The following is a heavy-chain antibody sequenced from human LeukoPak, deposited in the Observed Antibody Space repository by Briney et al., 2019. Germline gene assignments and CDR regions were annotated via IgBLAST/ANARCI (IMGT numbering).Heavy chain of an antibody. CDR1: RYTLTELS. J-gene: IGHJ5*02. CDR2: FDPEDGET. D-gene: IGHD5/OR15-5a*01. CDR3: ATGPAVYDYHNWFDP. V-gene: IGHV1-24*01. Sequence: ASVKVSCKVSRYTLTELSMHWVRQAPGKGLEWMGGFDPEDGETIYAQKFQGRVTMTEDTSTDTAYMELSSLRSEDTAVYYCATGPAVYDYHNWFDPWGQGTLVTVSS.